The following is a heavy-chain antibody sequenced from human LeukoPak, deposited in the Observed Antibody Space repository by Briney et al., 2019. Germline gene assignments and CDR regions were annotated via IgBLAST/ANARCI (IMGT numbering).Heavy chain of an antibody. D-gene: IGHD4-17*01. CDR1: GGSFSGYY. Sequence: KASETLSLTCAVYGGSFSGYYWSWIRQPPGKGLEWIGEINHSGSTNYNPSLKSRVTISVDTSKNQFSLKLSSVTAADTAVYYCARGLYGGNSHYWGQGTLVTVSS. CDR2: INHSGST. J-gene: IGHJ4*02. V-gene: IGHV4-34*01. CDR3: ARGLYGGNSHY.